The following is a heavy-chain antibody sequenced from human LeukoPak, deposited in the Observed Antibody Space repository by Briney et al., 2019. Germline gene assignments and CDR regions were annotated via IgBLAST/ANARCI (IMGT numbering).Heavy chain of an antibody. CDR1: GFTFSSYA. D-gene: IGHD3-3*01. CDR3: AKDGAVTIFGSFDP. J-gene: IGHJ5*02. Sequence: GGSLRLSCAASGFTFSSYAMSWVRQAPGKGLEWVSAISGSGGSTYYADSVKGRFTISRDNSKNTLYLQMNSLRAEDTAVHYCAKDGAVTIFGSFDPWGQGTLVTVSS. CDR2: ISGSGGST. V-gene: IGHV3-23*01.